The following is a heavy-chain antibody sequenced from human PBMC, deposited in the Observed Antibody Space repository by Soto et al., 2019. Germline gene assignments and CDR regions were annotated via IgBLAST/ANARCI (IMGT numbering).Heavy chain of an antibody. V-gene: IGHV3-23*01. CDR3: AKFQVEGYHNYYGMDV. J-gene: IGHJ6*02. CDR1: GFTFSTYA. CDR2: ISVSGSDT. Sequence: EVQLLESGGGLVQPGGSLRLSCAASGFTFSTYALSWVRQAPGKGLEWVSSISVSGSDTYYADSVKGRFTISRDKSRDTVFLEMNSLRDEDTAIYYCAKFQVEGYHNYYGMDVWGQGTTVTVSS.